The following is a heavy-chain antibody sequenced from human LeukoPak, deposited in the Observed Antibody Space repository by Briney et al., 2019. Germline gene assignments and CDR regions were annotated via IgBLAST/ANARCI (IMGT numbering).Heavy chain of an antibody. Sequence: PSQTLSLTCTVSRDSISTGGYYWAWIRQHRERGLEWIGYIYYSGSTHYNPSLQSRVTISVDTSKNQFSLNLNSVTAADTAVYYCARVIVVVPIGVYHYYAMDVWGQGTTVTVSS. J-gene: IGHJ6*02. CDR1: RDSISTGGYY. D-gene: IGHD2-2*01. CDR2: IYYSGST. CDR3: ARVIVVVPIGVYHYYAMDV. V-gene: IGHV4-31*03.